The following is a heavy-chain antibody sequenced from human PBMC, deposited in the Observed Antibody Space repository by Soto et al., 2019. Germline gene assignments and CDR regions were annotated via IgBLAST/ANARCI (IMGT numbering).Heavy chain of an antibody. CDR2: INAGQGDT. D-gene: IGHD1-1*01. V-gene: IGHV1-3*01. CDR1: GYSLTSFA. CDR3: ARVNHNCEYYYYMDV. Sequence: ASVKVFCKASGYSLTSFATHWVRRAPGQRLEWMGWINAGQGDTKYSQKFQGRVTITRDTSASTAYLELSRLRSEDTAMYYCARVNHNCEYYYYMDVRGTGTTVTVSS. J-gene: IGHJ6*03.